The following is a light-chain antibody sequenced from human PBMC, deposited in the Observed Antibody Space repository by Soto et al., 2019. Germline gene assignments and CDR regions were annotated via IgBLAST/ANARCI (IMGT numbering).Light chain of an antibody. CDR2: NNN. CDR3: AAWDDSLNGVV. J-gene: IGLJ3*02. Sequence: QSVVTQPPSASGTPGQRVTIACSGSSSNIGSTTAKWYQQLPGTAPKLLIYNNNQRPSGVPDRFSGSKSGTSASLAISGLQSEYEADYYCAAWDDSLNGVVFGGGTKLTVL. CDR1: SSNIGSTT. V-gene: IGLV1-44*01.